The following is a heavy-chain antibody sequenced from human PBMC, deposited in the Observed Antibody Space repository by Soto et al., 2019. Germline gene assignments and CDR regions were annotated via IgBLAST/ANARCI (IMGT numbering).Heavy chain of an antibody. CDR3: ARSVAVPGAHIDY. D-gene: IGHD6-19*01. CDR2: IYYSGST. CDR1: GGSISSYD. Sequence: PSETLSLTCTVSGGSISSYDLSWIRQPPGKGLEWIGYIYYSGSTNYNPSLRSRVSISVDTSKNEFSLRLSSVTAADTAVYFCARSVAVPGAHIDYWGQGTQVTVSS. J-gene: IGHJ4*02. V-gene: IGHV4-59*01.